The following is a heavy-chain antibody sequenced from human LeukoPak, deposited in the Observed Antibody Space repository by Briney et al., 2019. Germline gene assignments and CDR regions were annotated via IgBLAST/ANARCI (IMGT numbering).Heavy chain of an antibody. Sequence: SETLSLTCTVSGGSISSYYWSWVRQPPGKGLEWVGSIYHSGSTYYNPALKSRVTISVDTSKNQFSLKLSSVTAADTAVYYCARGHSSGWLSGWFDPWGQGTLVTVSS. J-gene: IGHJ5*02. CDR2: IYHSGST. V-gene: IGHV4-59*12. CDR1: GGSISSYY. D-gene: IGHD6-19*01. CDR3: ARGHSSGWLSGWFDP.